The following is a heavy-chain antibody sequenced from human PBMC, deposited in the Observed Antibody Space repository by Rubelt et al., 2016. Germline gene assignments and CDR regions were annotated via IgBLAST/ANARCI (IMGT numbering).Heavy chain of an antibody. CDR1: GYTFTSYD. CDR2: MNPNSGNT. Sequence: QVQLVQSGAEVKKPGASVKVSCKASGYTFTSYDINWVRQATGQGLEWMGWMNPNSGNTGYAQKFQGRVTMTRNTSISTAYMELSSLRSEDTAVYYCASRITIFGVVRTNGMDVGGQGTTVTVSS. V-gene: IGHV1-8*01. D-gene: IGHD3-3*01. J-gene: IGHJ6*02. CDR3: ASRITIFGVVRTNGMDV.